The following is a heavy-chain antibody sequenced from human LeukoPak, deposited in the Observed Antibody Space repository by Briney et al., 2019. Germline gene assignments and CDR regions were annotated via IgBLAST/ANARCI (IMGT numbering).Heavy chain of an antibody. CDR1: GGSISSSGYY. CDR2: IYYSGST. CDR3: ARHEYSGSYYGLSWFDP. D-gene: IGHD1-26*01. Sequence: PSETLSLTCTVSGGSISSSGYYWGWIRQPPGKGLEWIASIYYSGSTYYNPSLKRRVTISVDTSKNQLSLKLSSLTAADTAVYYCARHEYSGSYYGLSWFDPWGREPWSPSPQ. V-gene: IGHV4-39*01. J-gene: IGHJ5*02.